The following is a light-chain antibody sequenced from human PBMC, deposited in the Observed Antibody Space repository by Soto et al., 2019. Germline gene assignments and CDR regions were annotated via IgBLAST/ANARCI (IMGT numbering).Light chain of an antibody. Sequence: QSALTQPASVSGSPGQSITISCTGTSSDVGGYNYVSWYQQHPGKAPKLVIYEVSNRPSGVSNRFSGSKSGNTASLTISGLQAEDEADYYCSSYTSIFYVFGTGTKVTVL. CDR2: EVS. CDR3: SSYTSIFYV. V-gene: IGLV2-14*01. CDR1: SSDVGGYNY. J-gene: IGLJ1*01.